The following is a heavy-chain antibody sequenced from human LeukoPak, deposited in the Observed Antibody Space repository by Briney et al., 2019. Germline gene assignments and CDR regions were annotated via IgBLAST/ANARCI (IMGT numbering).Heavy chain of an antibody. CDR3: ARDRIWDRAFDI. V-gene: IGHV1-46*01. Sequence: ASVKVSCKASGYTFTGYYMHWVRQAPGQGLEWMGIINPSGGSTSYAQKFQGRVTMTRDTSTSTVYMELSSLRSEDTAVYYCARDRIWDRAFDIWGQGTMVTVSS. J-gene: IGHJ3*02. CDR2: INPSGGST. CDR1: GYTFTGYY. D-gene: IGHD3-16*01.